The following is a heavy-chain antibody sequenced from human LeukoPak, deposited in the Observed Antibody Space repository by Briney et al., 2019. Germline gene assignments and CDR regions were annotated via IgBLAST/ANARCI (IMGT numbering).Heavy chain of an antibody. CDR2: VYSRGST. CDR1: GGSISSYY. CDR3: ARDCSSTSCYGEPRLTY. J-gene: IGHJ4*02. Sequence: SETLSLTCTVSGGSISSYYWSWIRHSAGKGLEWIGRVYSRGSTIYSPSLRSRLTMSLDTSNNQFSLRLRSVTAADTAVYYCARDCSSTSCYGEPRLTYWGQGILVTVSS. D-gene: IGHD2-2*01. V-gene: IGHV4-4*07.